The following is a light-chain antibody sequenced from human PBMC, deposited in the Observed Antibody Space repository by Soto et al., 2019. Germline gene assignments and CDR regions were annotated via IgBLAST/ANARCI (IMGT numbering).Light chain of an antibody. CDR1: HIIKNNY. J-gene: IGKJ5*01. CDR3: QHYGSSST. Sequence: EIVLTQSPGTLSLSPGERATLPCRASHIIKNNYLACYKQKPGQAPRLLTYGASSRATGIPDGLSGGGSRTLFALIVSRKEADVFAVYYCQHYGSSSTFGHGTRLEIK. CDR2: GAS. V-gene: IGKV3-20*01.